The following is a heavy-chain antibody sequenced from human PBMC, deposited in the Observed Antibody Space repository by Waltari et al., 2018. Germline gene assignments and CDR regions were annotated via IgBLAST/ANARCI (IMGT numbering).Heavy chain of an antibody. CDR3: AKEPPSDRYFDY. CDR2: ISASGGST. CDR1: GFTFRRYA. Sequence: EVQLLESGGGLVQPGGSLRLSCTASGFTFRRYAMSWVRQAPGKGLEWVSAISASGGSTYYADSVKGRFTISRDNSKNTLYLQMNSLRAEDTAVYYCAKEPPSDRYFDYWGQGTLVTVSS. J-gene: IGHJ4*02. V-gene: IGHV3-23*01.